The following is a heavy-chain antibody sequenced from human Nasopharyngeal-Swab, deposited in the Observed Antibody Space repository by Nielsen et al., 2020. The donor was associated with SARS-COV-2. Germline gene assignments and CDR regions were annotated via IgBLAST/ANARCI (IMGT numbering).Heavy chain of an antibody. Sequence: GGSLRLSCAASGFTVSSNNMSWVRQAPGKGLEWVSVFYTSGDTYYAVSVKGRFTISRDNSRNTLSLQMDSLRAEDTAVYYCARGRPGHYFDYWGQGTLVTVSS. CDR1: GFTVSSNN. D-gene: IGHD1-14*01. CDR2: FYTSGDT. V-gene: IGHV3-53*01. J-gene: IGHJ4*02. CDR3: ARGRPGHYFDY.